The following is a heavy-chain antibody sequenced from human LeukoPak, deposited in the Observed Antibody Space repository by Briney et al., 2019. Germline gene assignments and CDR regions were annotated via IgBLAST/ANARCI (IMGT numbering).Heavy chain of an antibody. CDR1: GYTFTGYY. Sequence: GASVKVSCKASGYTFTGYYMHWVRQAPGQGLEWMGWINPNSGGTNYAQKFQGRVTMTRDTSISTAYMELSRLKSDDTAVYYCARDLSGSYYFDYWGQGTLVTVSS. D-gene: IGHD1-26*01. CDR3: ARDLSGSYYFDY. V-gene: IGHV1-2*02. CDR2: INPNSGGT. J-gene: IGHJ4*02.